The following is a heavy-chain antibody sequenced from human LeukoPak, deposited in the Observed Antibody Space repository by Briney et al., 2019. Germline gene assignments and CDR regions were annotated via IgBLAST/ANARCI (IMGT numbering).Heavy chain of an antibody. J-gene: IGHJ4*02. CDR2: IYSGGST. CDR1: GFTVSSDS. Sequence: GGSLRLPCTVSGFTVSSDSMSWVRQAPGKGLEWVSFIYSGGSTHYSDSVKGRLTISRDNAKNSLFLQMNSLKTEDTAFYYCAKGARSSSGYTTDWGQGILVTVSS. V-gene: IGHV3-53*05. CDR3: AKGARSSSGYTTD. D-gene: IGHD3-22*01.